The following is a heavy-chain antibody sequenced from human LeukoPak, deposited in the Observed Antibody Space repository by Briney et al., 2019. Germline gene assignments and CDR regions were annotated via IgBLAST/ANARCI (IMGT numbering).Heavy chain of an antibody. D-gene: IGHD3-10*01. CDR2: LNYSGTT. Sequence: SETLSLTCTVSGGSISGSTSYWGWIRQSPGKGLEWIGLLNYSGTTYYNPSFKSRVSISIDRSRTQFSLKLSSVTAADTAFYYCSRYDSDTGDFDPWGQGTLVTISS. J-gene: IGHJ5*02. V-gene: IGHV4-39*07. CDR1: GGSISGSTSY. CDR3: SRYDSDTGDFDP.